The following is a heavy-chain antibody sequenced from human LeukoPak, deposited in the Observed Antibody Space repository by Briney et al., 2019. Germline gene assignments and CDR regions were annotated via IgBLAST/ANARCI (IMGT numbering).Heavy chain of an antibody. V-gene: IGHV3-21*01. Sequence: GGSLRLSCAASGFTFSSYSMNWVRQAPGKGLEWVSSISSSSSYIYYADSVKGRLTISRDNAKNSLYLQMNSLRAEDTAVYYCARDFMIAAVFDYWGQGTLVTVSS. CDR1: GFTFSSYS. CDR2: ISSSSSYI. CDR3: ARDFMIAAVFDY. D-gene: IGHD6-13*01. J-gene: IGHJ4*02.